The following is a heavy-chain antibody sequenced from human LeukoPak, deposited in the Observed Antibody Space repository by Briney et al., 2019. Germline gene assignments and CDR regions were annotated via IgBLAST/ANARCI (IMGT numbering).Heavy chain of an antibody. CDR2: ISYDGGNK. V-gene: IGHV3-30*18. D-gene: IGHD3-3*01. Sequence: PGGSLRLSCAASGFTFSSYGMHWVRQAPGKGLEWVAVISYDGGNKYYANSVKGRFTISRDNSKNTLYLQMNSLRAEDTAVYYCAKDFGVVADYYFDYWGQGTLVTVSS. J-gene: IGHJ4*02. CDR3: AKDFGVVADYYFDY. CDR1: GFTFSSYG.